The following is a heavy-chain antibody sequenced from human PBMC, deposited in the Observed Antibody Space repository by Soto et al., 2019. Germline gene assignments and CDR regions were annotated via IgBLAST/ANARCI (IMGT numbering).Heavy chain of an antibody. Sequence: QVQLVQSGAEVKKPGSSVKVSCKASGGTFSNYAFNWVRQAPGQGLEWMGEIIPIFGTANYAQKFEGRVTITADESTSTAYMDLRSLRSEETAVYYCASDLYHIKTPFYYCYGMDVWGQGTTVTVSS. CDR3: ASDLYHIKTPFYYCYGMDV. J-gene: IGHJ6*02. V-gene: IGHV1-69*12. CDR1: GGTFSNYA. D-gene: IGHD2-2*02. CDR2: IIPIFGTA.